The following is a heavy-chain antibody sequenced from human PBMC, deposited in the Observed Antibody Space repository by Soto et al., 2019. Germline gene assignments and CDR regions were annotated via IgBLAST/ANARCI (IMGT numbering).Heavy chain of an antibody. CDR3: ARDNYYDSSGYYP. J-gene: IGHJ5*02. CDR1: GYTFTSYC. D-gene: IGHD3-22*01. V-gene: IGHV1-18*01. Sequence: ASLKVSCKASGYTFTSYCISWVRQAPGQGLEWMGWISAYNGNTNYAQKLQGRVTMTTDTSTSTAYMELRSLRSDDTAVYYCARDNYYDSSGYYPWGQGTLVTVSS. CDR2: ISAYNGNT.